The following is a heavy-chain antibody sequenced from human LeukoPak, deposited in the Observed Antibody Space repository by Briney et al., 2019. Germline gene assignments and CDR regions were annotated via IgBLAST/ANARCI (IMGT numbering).Heavy chain of an antibody. CDR3: VKDQAYCTGGNCYYYFYYLDV. V-gene: IGHV3-30*18. J-gene: IGHJ6*03. CDR1: RFTFSRYG. Sequence: GSLSLSCTASRFTFSRYGMHWVRQAPGKGLEWVAVISYDGTNKYYSDSVKGRFTISRDNSKNTLYLQMNSVRAEDTAVYYCVKDQAYCTGGNCYYYFYYLDVWGKGTTVTVSS. CDR2: ISYDGTNK. D-gene: IGHD2-15*01.